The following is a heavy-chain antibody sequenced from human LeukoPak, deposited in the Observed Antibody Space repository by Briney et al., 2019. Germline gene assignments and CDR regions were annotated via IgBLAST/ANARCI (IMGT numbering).Heavy chain of an antibody. Sequence: SGGSLRLSCAASGFIFSNFAMTWVRQAPGKGLEWVSGISGSGGSTYYADSVKGRFTISRDNSKNTLYLQMSSLRAEDTAVYYCAKAKGSGLKYYFDYWGQGTLVTASS. D-gene: IGHD6-19*01. CDR3: AKAKGSGLKYYFDY. J-gene: IGHJ4*02. CDR1: GFIFSNFA. CDR2: ISGSGGST. V-gene: IGHV3-23*01.